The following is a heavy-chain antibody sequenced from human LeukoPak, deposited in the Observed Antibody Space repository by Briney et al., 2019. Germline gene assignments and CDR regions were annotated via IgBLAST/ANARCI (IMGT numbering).Heavy chain of an antibody. V-gene: IGHV4-39*01. CDR2: IYYSGST. D-gene: IGHD3-3*01. CDR1: GDSISSSSYY. Sequence: SETLSLTCTVSGDSISSSSYYWGWIRQPPGKGLEWIGSIYYSGSTYYNPSLKSRVTISVDTSKNRFSLKLSSVTAADTAVYSCASHDFWSGYPEFDYWGQGTLVTVSS. CDR3: ASHDFWSGYPEFDY. J-gene: IGHJ4*02.